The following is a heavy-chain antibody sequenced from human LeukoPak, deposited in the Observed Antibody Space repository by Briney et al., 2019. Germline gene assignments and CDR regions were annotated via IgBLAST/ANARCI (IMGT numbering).Heavy chain of an antibody. J-gene: IGHJ5*02. Sequence: SSVKVSCKASGYTFTSYGISCVRQAPGQALEWMGWISAYNGNTNYAKKLQGRVTMTTDTSTSTAYLELRSLRSDDRAVYYCARIRGSRSPRFDPWGQGTLVTVSS. CDR1: GYTFTSYG. D-gene: IGHD3-10*01. CDR3: ARIRGSRSPRFDP. V-gene: IGHV1-18*01. CDR2: ISAYNGNT.